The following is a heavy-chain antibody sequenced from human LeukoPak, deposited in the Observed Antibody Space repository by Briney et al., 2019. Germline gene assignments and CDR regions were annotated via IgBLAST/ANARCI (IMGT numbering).Heavy chain of an antibody. CDR1: GFTFSNYA. CDR2: LSASGSST. J-gene: IGHJ4*02. V-gene: IGHV3-23*01. CDR3: AKDRGNYPAMAKDY. Sequence: GGSLRLSCAASGFTFSNYAMSGGRQAPGEGLEWGSVLSASGSSTYNADSVRGRFTISRDNSKNPLYLQMDSLRAEATAVYYCAKDRGNYPAMAKDYWGPGTLVTASP. D-gene: IGHD5-18*01.